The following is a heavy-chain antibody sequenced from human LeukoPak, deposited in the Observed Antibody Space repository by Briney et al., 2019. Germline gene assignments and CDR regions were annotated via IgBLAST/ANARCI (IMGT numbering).Heavy chain of an antibody. D-gene: IGHD3-22*01. V-gene: IGHV4-34*01. CDR2: INPSGST. CDR3: ARGRHDITMIVVVMTSVSYYLDV. J-gene: IGHJ6*03. CDR1: GESFSGYH. Sequence: SETLSLTCAVYGESFSGYHWTWIRQSPGKGLEWIGDINPSGSTYYNPSLKSRLTISVDTSKNQLSLKLRSVTAADTAVYYCARGRHDITMIVVVMTSVSYYLDVWGKGTTVTVS.